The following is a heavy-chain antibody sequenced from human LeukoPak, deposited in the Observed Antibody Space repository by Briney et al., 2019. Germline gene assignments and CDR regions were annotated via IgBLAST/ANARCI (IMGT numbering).Heavy chain of an antibody. CDR1: GFNFSNYE. V-gene: IGHV3-48*03. Sequence: GGSLRLSCAASGFNFSNYEMNWVRQAPGKGLEWVSYISSSGSAKYYADSVKGRFTISRDNAKNSLYLQMNSLRAEDTAVYYCAREVYGDYVYYYYMDVWGKGTTVTISS. J-gene: IGHJ6*03. D-gene: IGHD4-17*01. CDR3: AREVYGDYVYYYYMDV. CDR2: ISSSGSAK.